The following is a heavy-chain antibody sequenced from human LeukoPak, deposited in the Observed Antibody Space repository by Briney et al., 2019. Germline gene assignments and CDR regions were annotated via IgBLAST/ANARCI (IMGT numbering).Heavy chain of an antibody. CDR1: GFTFSSYA. Sequence: GGSLRLSCAASGFTFSSYAMSWVRQAPGKGLEWVSAISGSGGSTYYADSVKGRFTISRDNSQNKMFLQMNSLRSEDTAVYYCARGWGYCSGTSCYIDYWGQGTLVTVSS. D-gene: IGHD2-2*02. J-gene: IGHJ4*02. CDR3: ARGWGYCSGTSCYIDY. CDR2: ISGSGGST. V-gene: IGHV3-23*01.